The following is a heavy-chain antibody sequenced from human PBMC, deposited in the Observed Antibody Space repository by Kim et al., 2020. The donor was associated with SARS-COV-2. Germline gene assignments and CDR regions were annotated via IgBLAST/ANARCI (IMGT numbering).Heavy chain of an antibody. J-gene: IGHJ3*02. CDR3: AKAHGTGWFGEQDAFDI. Sequence: SVKVSCKASGGTFSSYAISWVRQAPGQGLEWMGGIIPIFGTANYAQKFQGRVTITADESTSTAYMELSSLRSEDTAVYYFAKAHGTGWFGEQDAFDIWGQGTMVTVS. CDR1: GGTFSSYA. D-gene: IGHD3-10*01. V-gene: IGHV1-69*13. CDR2: IIPIFGTA.